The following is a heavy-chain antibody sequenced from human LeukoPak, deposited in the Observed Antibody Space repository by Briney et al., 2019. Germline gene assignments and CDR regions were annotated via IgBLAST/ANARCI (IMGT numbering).Heavy chain of an antibody. CDR3: AKVLVSMVRGAFDY. V-gene: IGHV3-23*01. Sequence: PGGSLRLSCAASGFTFRTYEMNWVRQAPGKGLEWVSAISGSGGSTYYADSVKGRFTISRDNSKNTLYLQMNSPRAEDTAVYYCAKVLVSMVRGAFDYWGQGTLVTVSS. CDR1: GFTFRTYE. J-gene: IGHJ4*02. CDR2: ISGSGGST. D-gene: IGHD3-10*01.